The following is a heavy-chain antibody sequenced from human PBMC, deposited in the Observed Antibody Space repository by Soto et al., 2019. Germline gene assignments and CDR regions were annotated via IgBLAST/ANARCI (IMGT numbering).Heavy chain of an antibody. Sequence: EVQLLESGGGLVQPGGSLRLSCAASGFTFSSYAMSWVRQAPGKGLEWVSAISGSGGSTYYADSVKGRFTISRDNSKNTMHLQMNSLRAEDTAVYYCAKDLAFAGSWFLLDYWGQGTLVTVSS. CDR1: GFTFSSYA. CDR3: AKDLAFAGSWFLLDY. V-gene: IGHV3-23*01. J-gene: IGHJ4*02. D-gene: IGHD6-13*01. CDR2: ISGSGGST.